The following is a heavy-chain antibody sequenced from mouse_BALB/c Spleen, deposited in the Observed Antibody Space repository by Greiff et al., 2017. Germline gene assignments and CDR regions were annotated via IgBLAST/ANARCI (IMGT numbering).Heavy chain of an antibody. Sequence: EVQLQQSGPSFVKPSQTLSLTCSVTGDSITSGYWNWIRKFPGNKLEYMGYISNSGSTYYNPSLKSRVSITRDTSKNQYYLQLNSVTTEDTATYYCARWEYGNCGYFDVWGAGTTVTVAS. J-gene: IGHJ1*01. CDR1: GDSITSGY. V-gene: IGHV3-8*02. CDR3: ARWEYGNCGYFDV. CDR2: ISNSGST. D-gene: IGHD2-10*02.